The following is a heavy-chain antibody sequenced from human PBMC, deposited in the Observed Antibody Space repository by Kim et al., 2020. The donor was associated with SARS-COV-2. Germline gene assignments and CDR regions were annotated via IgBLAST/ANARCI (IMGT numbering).Heavy chain of an antibody. D-gene: IGHD3-16*01. Sequence: ASVKVSCRTSGYTFSNYGISWVRQAPGQVFEWMGWISPYNGKTYFAQSFQGRVTLTTDRSTTTASMELRSLRSDDTAVYYCARGGLADEKSYYGMDVWGQGTTVIVS. CDR1: GYTFSNYG. CDR2: ISPYNGKT. V-gene: IGHV1-18*04. CDR3: ARGGLADEKSYYGMDV. J-gene: IGHJ6*02.